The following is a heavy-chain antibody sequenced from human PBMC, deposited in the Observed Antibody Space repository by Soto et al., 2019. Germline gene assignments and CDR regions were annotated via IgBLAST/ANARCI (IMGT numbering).Heavy chain of an antibody. CDR2: INPNRGGT. CDR3: ARGGYSGYDFDY. J-gene: IGHJ4*02. D-gene: IGHD5-12*01. CDR1: GYTFTGYY. V-gene: IGHV1-2*04. Sequence: ASVKVSCKASGYTFTGYYMHWVRQAPGQGLEWMGWINPNRGGTNYAQKFQGWVTMTRDTSISTAYMELSRLRSDDTAVYYCARGGYSGYDFDYWGQGTLVTVSS.